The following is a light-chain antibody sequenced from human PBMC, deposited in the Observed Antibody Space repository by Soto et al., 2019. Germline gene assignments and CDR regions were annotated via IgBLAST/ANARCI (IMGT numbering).Light chain of an antibody. V-gene: IGLV2-8*01. J-gene: IGLJ1*01. Sequence: QSVLAQPPSASGSPGQSVTISCTGTSSDVGGYNYVSWYQQHPGEAPKLILFDVNKRPSGVPNRFSGSKSGNTASLTVSGLQAEDEADYYCSSYAGNNKDVFGTGTKLTVL. CDR2: DVN. CDR3: SSYAGNNKDV. CDR1: SSDVGGYNY.